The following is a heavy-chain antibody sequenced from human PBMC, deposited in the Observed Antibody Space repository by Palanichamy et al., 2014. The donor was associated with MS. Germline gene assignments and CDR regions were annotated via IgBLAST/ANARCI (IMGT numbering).Heavy chain of an antibody. D-gene: IGHD3-10*01. Sequence: QVQLVQSGAEVKKPGASVKVSCKASGYTFTSYDINWVRQATGQGLEWMGWMNPNSGNTGYAQKFQGRVTMTRNTSISTAYMELSSLRSEDTAVYYCARVTVVQGEYSHYYYGMDVWGQGTTVTVSS. CDR3: ARVTVVQGEYSHYYYGMDV. CDR1: GYTFTSYD. CDR2: MNPNSGNT. V-gene: IGHV1-8*01. J-gene: IGHJ6*02.